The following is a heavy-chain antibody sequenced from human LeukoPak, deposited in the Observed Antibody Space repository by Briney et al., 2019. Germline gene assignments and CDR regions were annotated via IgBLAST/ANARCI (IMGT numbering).Heavy chain of an antibody. Sequence: GGSLRLSCAASGFTFSSYSMNWVRQAPGKGLNWVSYISSSNSTIYYADSVKGRFTISRDNAKNSLYLQMNSLRADDTAVYYCARGPYDSIDYWGLGTLVTVSS. V-gene: IGHV3-48*01. D-gene: IGHD3-22*01. CDR1: GFTFSSYS. J-gene: IGHJ4*02. CDR3: ARGPYDSIDY. CDR2: ISSSNSTI.